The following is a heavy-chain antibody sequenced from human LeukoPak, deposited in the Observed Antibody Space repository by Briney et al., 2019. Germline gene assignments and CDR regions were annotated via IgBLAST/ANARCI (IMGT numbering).Heavy chain of an antibody. CDR3: ARGPRELLGDYYYYYMDV. D-gene: IGHD1-26*01. CDR1: GYTFTSYG. Sequence: GASVKVSCKASGYTFTSYGISWVRQAPGQGLEWMGWISAYNGNTNYAQKLQGRVTMTTDTSTSTAYMELRSLRSDDTAVYYCARGPRELLGDYYYYYMDVWGKGTTVTVSS. V-gene: IGHV1-18*01. J-gene: IGHJ6*03. CDR2: ISAYNGNT.